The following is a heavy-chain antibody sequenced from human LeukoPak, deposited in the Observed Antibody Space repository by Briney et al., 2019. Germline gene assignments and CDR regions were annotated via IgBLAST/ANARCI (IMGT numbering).Heavy chain of an antibody. V-gene: IGHV4-31*03. CDR3: ARDAEVYFDY. J-gene: IGHJ4*02. CDR2: IYNSGST. CDR1: SGSIRSTNYY. Sequence: SETLSLTCTVSSGSIRSTNYYWSWIRQHPVKGLEWIGYIYNSGSTYYTPSLRGRLTISVDTSKNQFSLRLSSVTAADTAVYYCARDAEVYFDYWGQGTLVTVSS.